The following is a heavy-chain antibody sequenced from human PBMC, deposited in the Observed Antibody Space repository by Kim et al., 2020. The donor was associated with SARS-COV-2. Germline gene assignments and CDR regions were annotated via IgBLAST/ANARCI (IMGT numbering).Heavy chain of an antibody. V-gene: IGHV4-34*01. Sequence: SETLSLTCAVYGGSFSGYYWSWIRQPPGKGLEWIGEINHSGSTNYNPSLKSRVTISVDTSKNQFSLKLSSVTAADTAVYYCARGLVGATLDYWGQGTLVT. D-gene: IGHD1-26*01. CDR3: ARGLVGATLDY. J-gene: IGHJ4*02. CDR1: GGSFSGYY. CDR2: INHSGST.